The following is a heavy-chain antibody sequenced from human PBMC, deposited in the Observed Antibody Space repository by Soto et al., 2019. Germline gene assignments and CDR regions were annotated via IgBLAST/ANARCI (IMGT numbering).Heavy chain of an antibody. D-gene: IGHD2-15*01. CDR2: IIPIDGRA. V-gene: IGHV1-69*01. CDR1: GGTFSSYA. Sequence: QVQLVQSGAEVKKPGSSVKVSCKAPGGTFSSYAISWVRQAPGQGLEWMGGIIPIDGRAKYAQKFQGRVTITADESTSTGYMELSSLRSEDTAVYYCARSQGGSSSLDIYYYYYYGMDVWGQGTTVTVSS. CDR3: ARSQGGSSSLDIYYYYYYGMDV. J-gene: IGHJ6*02.